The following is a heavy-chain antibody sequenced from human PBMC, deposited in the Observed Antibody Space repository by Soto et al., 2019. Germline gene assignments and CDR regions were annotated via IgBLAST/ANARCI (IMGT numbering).Heavy chain of an antibody. CDR1: GFTFSTYG. CDR2: IWYDASNK. Sequence: VQLVESGGGVVQPGRSLRLSCAASGFTFSTYGMYWVRQAPGKGLEWVAVIWYDASNKYYADSVKGRFTISRDNSENTLYLQMXSLRAEDTAVYYCARGRVDGGELDLWGQGTLVTVSS. J-gene: IGHJ4*02. CDR3: ARGRVDGGELDL. V-gene: IGHV3-33*01. D-gene: IGHD1-26*01.